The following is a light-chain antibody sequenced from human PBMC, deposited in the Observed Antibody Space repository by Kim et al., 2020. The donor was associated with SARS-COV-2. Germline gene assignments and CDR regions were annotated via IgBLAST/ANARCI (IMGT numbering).Light chain of an antibody. J-gene: IGLJ7*01. V-gene: IGLV1-51*01. CDR3: GTWDSSLSVVL. CDR1: SSNIGNNY. Sequence: QSVLTQPPSVSAAPGQKVTISCSGSSSNIGNNYVSWYQHLPGTAPKLLIYDNDKRPSGIPDRFSGSKSGTSATLGITGLQTGDEADYYCGTWDSSLSVVLLGGGTQLTVL. CDR2: DND.